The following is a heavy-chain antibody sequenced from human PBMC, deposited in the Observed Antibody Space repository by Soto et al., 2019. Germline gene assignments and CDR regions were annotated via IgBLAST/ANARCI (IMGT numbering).Heavy chain of an antibody. J-gene: IGHJ5*02. Sequence: QVQLQQWGAGLLKPSETLSLICAVSGESLSDHYWSWIRQSPGMGLEWIGDINQYGTTNYNPSLKSRVTISADTSKNQFFLRLTSVTAADTAVYYCARGAHISGVTRCFDPWGQGTLVTVSS. CDR3: ARGAHISGVTRCFDP. V-gene: IGHV4-34*01. CDR1: GESLSDHY. D-gene: IGHD1-20*01. CDR2: INQYGTT.